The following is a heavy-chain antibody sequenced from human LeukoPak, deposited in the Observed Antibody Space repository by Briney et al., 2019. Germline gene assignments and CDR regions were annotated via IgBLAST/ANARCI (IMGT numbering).Heavy chain of an antibody. Sequence: PGGSLRLSCAASGFTFSSYAMSWDRQAPGKGLEWVSAINGSGTSTAYADSVKGRFTISRDNSKNTLYLQMNSLRAEDTAVYYCALRYSSRYYFDFWGQGTLLTVSS. CDR2: INGSGTST. CDR3: ALRYSSRYYFDF. D-gene: IGHD6-19*01. CDR1: GFTFSSYA. V-gene: IGHV3-23*01. J-gene: IGHJ4*02.